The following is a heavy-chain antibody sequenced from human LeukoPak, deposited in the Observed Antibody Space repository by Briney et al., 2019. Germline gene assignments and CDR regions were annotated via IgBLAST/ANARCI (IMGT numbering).Heavy chain of an antibody. CDR2: IHPNSGGT. D-gene: IGHD1-26*01. V-gene: IGHV1-2*02. CDR3: ARGSPLRGSGKPLDI. J-gene: IGHJ3*02. Sequence: ASVKVSCMASGYTFTGFHIEWVRQAPGQGLGWMGWIHPNSGGTDFAQNLQGRVTMTRDTSISTAYMELRGLRSDDTAVYYCARGSPLRGSGKPLDIWGQGPMVIVSS. CDR1: GYTFTGFH.